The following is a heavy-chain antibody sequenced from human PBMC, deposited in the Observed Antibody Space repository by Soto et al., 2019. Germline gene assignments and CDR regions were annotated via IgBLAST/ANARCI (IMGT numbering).Heavy chain of an antibody. J-gene: IGHJ4*02. CDR1: GYTFTSYG. V-gene: IGHV1-18*01. CDR3: ARDIPIVVVPAAIWQEEKKFDY. CDR2: ISAYNGNT. Sequence: ASVKVSCKASGYTFTSYGISWVRQAPGQGLEWMGWISAYNGNTNYAQKLQGRVTMTTDTSTSTAYMELRSLRSDDTAVYYCARDIPIVVVPAAIWQEEKKFDYWGPG. D-gene: IGHD2-2*01.